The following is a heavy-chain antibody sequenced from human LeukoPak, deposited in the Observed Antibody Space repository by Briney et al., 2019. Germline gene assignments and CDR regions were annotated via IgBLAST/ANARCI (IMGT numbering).Heavy chain of an antibody. Sequence: GGSLRLSCAASGFTFSTYGMHWVRQAPGKGLVWVSRIKSDGGAKYSEALKGRFTICRDNANNNLSLQMYSLRPEDTGVYYCARSSSEIGGYSPEYFRHWGQGTLVTVSS. J-gene: IGHJ1*01. CDR2: IKSDGGA. D-gene: IGHD3-22*01. CDR1: GFTFSTYG. V-gene: IGHV3-74*01. CDR3: ARSSSEIGGYSPEYFRH.